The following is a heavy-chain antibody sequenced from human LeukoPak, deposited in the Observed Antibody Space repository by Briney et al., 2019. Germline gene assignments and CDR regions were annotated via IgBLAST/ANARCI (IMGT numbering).Heavy chain of an antibody. CDR1: GYTFTDYY. CDR3: ARGRNIEMTTMSGGSDY. J-gene: IGHJ4*02. Sequence: ASVKVSCKASGYTFTDYYMHWVRQAPGPGLESMAWLNPNSGDTNHAQKFQGRVSMTRDSSISTAYMDLSDLRSDDTAVYSCARGRNIEMTTMSGGSDYWGQGTLVTVSS. CDR2: LNPNSGDT. V-gene: IGHV1-2*02. D-gene: IGHD5-24*01.